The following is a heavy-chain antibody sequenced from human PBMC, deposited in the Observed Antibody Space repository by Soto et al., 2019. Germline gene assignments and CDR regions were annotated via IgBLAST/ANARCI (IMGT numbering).Heavy chain of an antibody. CDR1: GFTFSSYA. D-gene: IGHD6-6*01. V-gene: IGHV3-30-3*01. CDR2: ISYDGSNK. J-gene: IGHJ4*02. CDR3: ARDPSFNYFDY. Sequence: QVQLVESGGGVVQPGRSLRLSCAASGFTFSSYAMHWVRQAPGKGLEWVAVISYDGSNKYYADSVKGRFTISRDNSKNPLYLQMNSLRAEDTAVYYGARDPSFNYFDYWGQGTLVTVSS.